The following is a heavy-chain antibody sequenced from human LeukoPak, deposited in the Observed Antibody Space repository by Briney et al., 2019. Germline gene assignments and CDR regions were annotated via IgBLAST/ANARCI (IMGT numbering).Heavy chain of an antibody. V-gene: IGHV3-21*01. CDR3: VKELTVTPREYYFDL. D-gene: IGHD1-7*01. J-gene: IGHJ4*02. Sequence: PGRSLRLSFAAAGFTFSDSGMDWARQAPGKGLEWVSSVSASSAFIWYADSVKDRLTISRDKTKNSLYLRMRSLRAEDTAVDFGVKELTVTPREYYFDLWGQGTLVTVSS. CDR2: VSASSAFI. CDR1: GFTFSDSG.